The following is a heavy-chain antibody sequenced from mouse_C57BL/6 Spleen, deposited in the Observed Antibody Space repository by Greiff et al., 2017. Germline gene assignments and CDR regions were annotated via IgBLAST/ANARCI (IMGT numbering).Heavy chain of an antibody. CDR3: ARARGYYDFYYYAMDY. D-gene: IGHD2-4*01. CDR1: GYAFSSYW. CDR2: IYPGDGDT. J-gene: IGHJ4*01. Sequence: QVQLKESGAELVKPGASVKISCKASGYAFSSYWMNWVKQRPGKGLEWIGQIYPGDGDTNYNGKFKGKATLTADKSSSTAYMQLSSLTSEDSAVYCCARARGYYDFYYYAMDYWGQGTSVTVSS. V-gene: IGHV1-80*01.